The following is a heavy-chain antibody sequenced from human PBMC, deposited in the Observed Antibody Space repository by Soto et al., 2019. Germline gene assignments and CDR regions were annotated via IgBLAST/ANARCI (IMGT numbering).Heavy chain of an antibody. V-gene: IGHV1-18*01. CDR1: GYTFTSYG. D-gene: IGHD6-13*01. Sequence: QVPLVQSGAEVKKPGASVKVSCKASGYTFTSYGISWVRQAPEQGLEWMGWITAYNGNTNYAQKLQGRVTMTTDTATSAAYMGLRSRRSDDTAVYYCARDPRAAATGGENWFDPWGQGTLVTVS. CDR3: ARDPRAAATGGENWFDP. J-gene: IGHJ5*02. CDR2: ITAYNGNT.